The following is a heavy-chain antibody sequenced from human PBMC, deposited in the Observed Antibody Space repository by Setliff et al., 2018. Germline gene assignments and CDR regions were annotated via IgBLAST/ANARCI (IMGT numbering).Heavy chain of an antibody. V-gene: IGHV4-34*10. D-gene: IGHD5-12*01. CDR1: GASFSGTY. Sequence: SETLSLTCAVYGASFSGTYCSWIRQSPGKGLEWIGSVSYFGSGYYNPSLRGRVATSLDTSRNQFSLKLTSMTAADTAVYYCARDQWVRSPPLYFSYSMDVWGQGTTVTV. CDR3: ARDQWVRSPPLYFSYSMDV. J-gene: IGHJ6*02. CDR2: VSYFGSG.